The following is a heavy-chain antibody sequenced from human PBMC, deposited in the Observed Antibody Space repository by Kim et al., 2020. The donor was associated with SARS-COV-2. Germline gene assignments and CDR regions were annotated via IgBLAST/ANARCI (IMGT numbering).Heavy chain of an antibody. Sequence: GESLKISCKGSGYSFTSYWIGRVRQMPGKGLEWMGTIYPGDSDTRYSPSFQGQVTISADKSISTAYLQWSSLKASDTAMYYCARDVSRGREAFDIWVQGTMVTVSS. V-gene: IGHV5-51*01. CDR1: GYSFTSYW. CDR3: ARDVSRGREAFDI. D-gene: IGHD2-15*01. J-gene: IGHJ3*02. CDR2: IYPGDSDT.